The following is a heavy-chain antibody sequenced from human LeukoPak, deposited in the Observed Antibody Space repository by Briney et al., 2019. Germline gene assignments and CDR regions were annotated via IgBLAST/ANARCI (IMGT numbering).Heavy chain of an antibody. J-gene: IGHJ3*02. CDR3: AREYVWGRAFDI. CDR2: INPSGGST. V-gene: IGHV1-46*01. Sequence: ASVKVSCKASGYTFTGYYMHWVRQAPGQGLEWMGIINPSGGSTSYAQKFQGRVTMTRDTSTSTVYMELSSLRSEDTAVYYCAREYVWGRAFDIWGQGTMVTVSS. D-gene: IGHD3-16*01. CDR1: GYTFTGYY.